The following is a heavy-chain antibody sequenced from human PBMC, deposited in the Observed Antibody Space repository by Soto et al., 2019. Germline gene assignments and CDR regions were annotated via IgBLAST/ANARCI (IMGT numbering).Heavy chain of an antibody. V-gene: IGHV3-23*01. CDR2: ISGSGGST. CDR1: GFTFSSHA. CDR3: AKEEVVVAATRRAADYYYYMDV. J-gene: IGHJ6*03. D-gene: IGHD2-15*01. Sequence: GSLRLSCAASGFTFSSHAMSWVRQAPGKGLEWVSAISGSGGSTYYADSVKGRFTISRDNSKNTLYLQMNSLRAEDTAVYYCAKEEVVVAATRRAADYYYYMDVWGKGTTVTVSS.